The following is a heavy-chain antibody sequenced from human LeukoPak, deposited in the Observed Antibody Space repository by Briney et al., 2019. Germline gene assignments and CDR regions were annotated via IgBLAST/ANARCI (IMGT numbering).Heavy chain of an antibody. D-gene: IGHD6-19*01. CDR1: GFTFGDHA. Sequence: GGSLRLSCKGSGFTFGDHAVSWFRQPPGKGLEWVGFIRTKAYGETTGYAASVKGRFIISRDDSVSIAYLQMNSLKTEDTAVYYCSRGGVAGTVRYWGQGTLVTVSS. V-gene: IGHV3-49*03. CDR2: IRTKAYGETT. CDR3: SRGGVAGTVRY. J-gene: IGHJ4*02.